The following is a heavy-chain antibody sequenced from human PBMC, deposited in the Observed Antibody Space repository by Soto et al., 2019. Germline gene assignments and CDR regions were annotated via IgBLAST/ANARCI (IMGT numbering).Heavy chain of an antibody. D-gene: IGHD3-22*01. V-gene: IGHV1-46*01. Sequence: ASVKVSCKASGYNFSAYYMHWVRQAPGHGLEWMAIINPSGGRTVSAQKFQDRITISRDTSTRTVYMELSSLTSDDTAVYYCASDNYYAGSSYPLDLWRHGTLVTVSS. J-gene: IGHJ5*02. CDR1: GYNFSAYY. CDR2: INPSGGRT. CDR3: ASDNYYAGSSYPLDL.